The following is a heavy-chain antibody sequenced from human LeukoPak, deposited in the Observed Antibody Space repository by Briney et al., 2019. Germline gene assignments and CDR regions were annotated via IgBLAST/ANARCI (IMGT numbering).Heavy chain of an antibody. D-gene: IGHD2-2*01. Sequence: GGSLRLSCAASGFTFSSYSMNWVRQAPGKGLEWVSYISSSSSTIYYADSVKGRFTISRDNAKNSLYLQMNSLRAEDTAVYYCARDSMSAAIPYYYYYMDVWGKGTTVTVSS. CDR1: GFTFSSYS. CDR2: ISSSSSTI. CDR3: ARDSMSAAIPYYYYYMDV. V-gene: IGHV3-48*01. J-gene: IGHJ6*03.